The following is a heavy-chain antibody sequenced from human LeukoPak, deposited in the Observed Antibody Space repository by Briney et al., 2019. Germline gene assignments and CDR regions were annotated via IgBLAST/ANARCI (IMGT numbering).Heavy chain of an antibody. D-gene: IGHD6-19*01. Sequence: GGSLRLSCAASGFTFSSYWMSWVRQAPGKGLEWVANIKQDGSEKYYVDSVKGRFTISRDNAKNSLYLQMDSLRAEDTAVYYCARGIAVAVNDYWGQGTLVTVSS. CDR3: ARGIAVAVNDY. V-gene: IGHV3-7*04. CDR2: IKQDGSEK. CDR1: GFTFSSYW. J-gene: IGHJ4*02.